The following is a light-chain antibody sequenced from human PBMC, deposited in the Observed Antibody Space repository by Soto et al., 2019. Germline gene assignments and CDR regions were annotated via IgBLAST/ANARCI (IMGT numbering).Light chain of an antibody. CDR1: QSVSSSY. Sequence: ELVLTQSPGTLSLSPGERATLSCRASQSVSSSYLAWYQQKPGQAPRLLIYGASSRATGIPDRFSGSGSGTDFTLTISSLEPEDFAVYYCQQYGSSPPATFGGGTKVEIK. CDR2: GAS. J-gene: IGKJ4*01. V-gene: IGKV3-20*01. CDR3: QQYGSSPPAT.